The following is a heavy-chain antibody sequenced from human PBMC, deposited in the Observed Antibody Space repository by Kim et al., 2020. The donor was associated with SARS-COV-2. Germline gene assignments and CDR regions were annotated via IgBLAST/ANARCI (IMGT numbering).Heavy chain of an antibody. CDR2: IDWDDDK. CDR3: ARIRGSGTTRSQSYHYYMDI. J-gene: IGHJ6*03. V-gene: IGHV2-70*11. D-gene: IGHD1-7*01. Sequence: SSPTLVNPTQTLTLTCTFSGFSLSTRGMCVSWIRQPPGKALEWLARIDWDDDKYYNTSLKTRLTISKDTSKNQVVLTMTNRDPVDTATYYCARIRGSGTTRSQSYHYYMDIWGKGTTVTVSS. CDR1: GFSLSTRGMC.